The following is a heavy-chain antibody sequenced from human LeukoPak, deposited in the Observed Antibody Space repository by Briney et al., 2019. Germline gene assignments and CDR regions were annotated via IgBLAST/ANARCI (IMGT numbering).Heavy chain of an antibody. D-gene: IGHD2-15*01. CDR3: TRPQGTPYNRFDP. Sequence: PGGSLKLSCAASGFTFSDSAMHWVRQASGKGLELVGRIRSKANNYATAYAASVKGRFTISRDDSKNTAYLQMNSLKTEDTAVYYCTRPQGTPYNRFDPWGQGTLVTVSS. V-gene: IGHV3-73*01. CDR1: GFTFSDSA. CDR2: IRSKANNYAT. J-gene: IGHJ5*02.